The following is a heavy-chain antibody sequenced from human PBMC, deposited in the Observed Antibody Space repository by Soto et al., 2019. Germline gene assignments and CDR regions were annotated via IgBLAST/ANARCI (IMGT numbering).Heavy chain of an antibody. D-gene: IGHD3-16*01. CDR2: ISGSSGNA. Sequence: QVQLVQSGAEVKNPGASVKVSCKASGYTFTKYGVGGVRQAPGQGLEWMGWISGSSGNANYAEKVQGRITLTTDTSTSTAYIELRSLRSDETAVYYCAREMAGLGGEYDYWGQGTLVTVSS. J-gene: IGHJ4*02. CDR3: AREMAGLGGEYDY. CDR1: GYTFTKYG. V-gene: IGHV1-18*01.